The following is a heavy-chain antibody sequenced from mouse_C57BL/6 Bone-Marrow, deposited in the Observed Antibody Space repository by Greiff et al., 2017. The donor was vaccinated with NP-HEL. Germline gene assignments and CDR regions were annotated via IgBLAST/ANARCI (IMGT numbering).Heavy chain of an antibody. D-gene: IGHD1-1*01. CDR3: ARNDYGSSLYYLDY. V-gene: IGHV2-2*01. CDR1: GFSLTSYG. J-gene: IGHJ2*01. CDR2: IWSGGST. Sequence: QVQLQQSGPGLVQPSQSLSITCTVSGFSLTSYGVHWVRQSPGKGLEWLGVIWSGGSTDYNAAFISRLSISKDNSKSQVFFKMNSLQADDTAIYYCARNDYGSSLYYLDYWGQGTTLTVSS.